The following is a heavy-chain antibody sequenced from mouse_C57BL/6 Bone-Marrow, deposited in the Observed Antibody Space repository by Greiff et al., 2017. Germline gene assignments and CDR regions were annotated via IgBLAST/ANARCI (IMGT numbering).Heavy chain of an antibody. V-gene: IGHV1-50*01. CDR3: ARSGLLTWFAY. D-gene: IGHD2-3*01. J-gene: IGHJ3*01. Sequence: QVQLKESGAELVKPGASVKLSCKASGYTFTSYWMQWVKQRPGQGLEWIGEIDPSDSYTNYNQKFKGKATLTVDTSSSTAYMQLSSLTSEDSAVYYCARSGLLTWFAYWGQGTLVTVSA. CDR1: GYTFTSYW. CDR2: IDPSDSYT.